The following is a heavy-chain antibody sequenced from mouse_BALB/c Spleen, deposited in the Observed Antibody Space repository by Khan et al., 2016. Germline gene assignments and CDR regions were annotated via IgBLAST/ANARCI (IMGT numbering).Heavy chain of an antibody. Sequence: VQLQQSGPDLVKPGASVKISCKASGYTFTDYNMHWVKQSHGESLEWIGYIYPYNGGTGYNQKFKNKATLTVDNSSSTASLELRSLTSEDSAVYYCARSNDWYFDVWGAGTTVTVSS. CDR3: ARSNDWYFDV. J-gene: IGHJ1*01. CDR2: IYPYNGGT. V-gene: IGHV1S29*02. CDR1: GYTFTDYN.